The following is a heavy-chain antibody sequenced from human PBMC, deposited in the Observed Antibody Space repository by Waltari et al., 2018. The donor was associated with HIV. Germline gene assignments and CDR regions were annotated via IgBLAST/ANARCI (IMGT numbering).Heavy chain of an antibody. Sequence: EVQLLESGGGLVQPGGSLRLSCAASGFTFSRSAMSWVRQAPGKGLEWVSAISGSGGSTYYADSVKGRFTISRDNSKNILYLQMNSLRAEDTAVYYCAKPPMGWYDHWGQGTLVTVSS. V-gene: IGHV3-23*01. J-gene: IGHJ5*02. CDR2: ISGSGGST. CDR1: GFTFSRSA. CDR3: AKPPMGWYDH.